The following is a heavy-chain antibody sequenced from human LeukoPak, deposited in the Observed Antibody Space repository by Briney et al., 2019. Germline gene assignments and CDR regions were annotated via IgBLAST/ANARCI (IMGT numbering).Heavy chain of an antibody. V-gene: IGHV3-23*01. J-gene: IGHJ5*02. Sequence: SGGSLRLSCEASGLTFRNYDMGWVRQAPGKGLEWVSGISGSGDSTYYADSVKGRFTVSRDNSKNTLYLQMNSVRAEDTAVYYCAKGRLPVYGVWFDPWGQGTLVTVSS. D-gene: IGHD3-10*01. CDR1: GLTFRNYD. CDR2: ISGSGDST. CDR3: AKGRLPVYGVWFDP.